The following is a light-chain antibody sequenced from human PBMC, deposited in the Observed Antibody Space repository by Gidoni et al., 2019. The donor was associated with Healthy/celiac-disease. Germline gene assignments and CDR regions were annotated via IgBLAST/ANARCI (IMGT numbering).Light chain of an antibody. Sequence: DMVMTQSQLSLPVTPGEPASISCRSSQSLLHSNGYNYLDWYLQKPGQSPQLLIYLGSNRASGVPDRFSGSGSGTDFTLKISRVEAEDVGVYYCMQALQTPITFGQGTRLEIK. CDR1: QSLLHSNGYNY. V-gene: IGKV2-28*01. CDR3: MQALQTPIT. CDR2: LGS. J-gene: IGKJ5*01.